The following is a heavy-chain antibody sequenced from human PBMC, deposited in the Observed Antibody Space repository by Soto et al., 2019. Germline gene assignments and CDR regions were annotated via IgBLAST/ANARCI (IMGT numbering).Heavy chain of an antibody. D-gene: IGHD1-1*01. CDR1: VFTFSSYA. CDR2: ISGSGGST. CDR3: AKDRLPIWSGNWHAADFDY. V-gene: IGHV3-23*01. Sequence: HPVGSLRLSCASSVFTFSSYAMSWVRHSPGKWLEWVSAISGSGGSTYYADSVKGRFTISRDNSKNTLYLQMNSLRAEDTAVYYCAKDRLPIWSGNWHAADFDYWGQGTLVTVSS. J-gene: IGHJ4*02.